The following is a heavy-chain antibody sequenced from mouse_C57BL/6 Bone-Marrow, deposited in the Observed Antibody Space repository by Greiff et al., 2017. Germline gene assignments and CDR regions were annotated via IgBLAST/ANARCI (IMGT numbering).Heavy chain of an antibody. CDR3: AREGYGNY. CDR1: GFTFSSYA. Sequence: EVQLVESGGGLVKPGGSLKLSCAASGFTFSSYAMSWVRQTPEQRLEWVGTISDGGSYTYYPDNVQGRFTISRDNAKNNLYLQMSHLKSEDTAKYYCAREGYGNYWGQGTTLTVSS. CDR2: ISDGGSYT. J-gene: IGHJ2*01. D-gene: IGHD2-1*01. V-gene: IGHV5-4*01.